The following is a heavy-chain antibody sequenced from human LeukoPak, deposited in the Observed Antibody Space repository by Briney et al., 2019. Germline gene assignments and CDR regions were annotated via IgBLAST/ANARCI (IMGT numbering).Heavy chain of an antibody. CDR2: IKQDGSEK. CDR1: GFTFSRYW. D-gene: IGHD3-9*01. CDR3: ARDDFDWLDY. V-gene: IGHV3-7*01. Sequence: GGSLRLSCAASGFTFSRYWMSWVRQAPGKGLEWVANIKQDGSEKYYVDSVKGRFTISRDNAKNSLYLQMNSLRAEDTAVYYCARDDFDWLDYWGQGTLVTVSS. J-gene: IGHJ4*02.